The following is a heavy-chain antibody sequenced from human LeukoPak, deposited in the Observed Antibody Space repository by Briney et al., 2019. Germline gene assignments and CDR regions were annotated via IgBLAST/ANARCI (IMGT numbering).Heavy chain of an antibody. D-gene: IGHD5-24*01. V-gene: IGHV3-23*01. CDR3: AKDSRGDGYNFDY. Sequence: GGSLRLSCAASGFTFSSYAMSWVRQAPGKGLEWVSAISGSGGSTYYADSVKGQFTISRDNSKNTLYLQMNSLRAEDTAVYYCAKDSRGDGYNFDYWGQGTLVTVSS. CDR1: GFTFSSYA. CDR2: ISGSGGST. J-gene: IGHJ4*02.